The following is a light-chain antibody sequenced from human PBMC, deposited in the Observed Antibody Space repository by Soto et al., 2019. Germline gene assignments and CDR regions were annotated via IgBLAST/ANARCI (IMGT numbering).Light chain of an antibody. CDR1: QSISSW. CDR3: QQLMSYPIT. Sequence: QMSQSPSTLSATVGDRVTLTCRASQSISSWLAWYQQKPGKAPKLLIYKASTLKSGVPSRFSGSGSGTEFTLTISSLQPEDFATYYCQQLMSYPITFGQGTRLEI. V-gene: IGKV1-5*03. J-gene: IGKJ5*01. CDR2: KAS.